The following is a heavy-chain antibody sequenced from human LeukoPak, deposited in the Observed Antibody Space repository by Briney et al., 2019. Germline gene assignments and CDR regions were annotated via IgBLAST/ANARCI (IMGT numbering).Heavy chain of an antibody. Sequence: PGGSLRLSCTASGFTFTSFGLHWVRQAPGKGLEWLAVIWYDGSKKYHADSVKGRFTISRDTSTNTLYLQMNNLRAEDTAVYYCARAEGGSNLDHWGQGTLVTVSS. J-gene: IGHJ4*02. D-gene: IGHD1-26*01. V-gene: IGHV3-33*01. CDR2: IWYDGSKK. CDR1: GFTFTSFG. CDR3: ARAEGGSNLDH.